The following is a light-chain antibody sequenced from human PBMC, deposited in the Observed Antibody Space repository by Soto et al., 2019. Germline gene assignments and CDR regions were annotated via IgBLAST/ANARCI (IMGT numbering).Light chain of an antibody. V-gene: IGLV1-44*01. CDR2: NTN. CDR1: SSNIGSNS. Sequence: QSVLTQPPSASGTPGQRVTISCSGSSSNIGSNSVNWYQQHPGTAPKILIYNTNQRPPAVPVRFSGSGSESSASLAISGLQSEDEADDDCASWDDSRNGEVVFGGGTKLTVL. CDR3: ASWDDSRNGEVV. J-gene: IGLJ2*01.